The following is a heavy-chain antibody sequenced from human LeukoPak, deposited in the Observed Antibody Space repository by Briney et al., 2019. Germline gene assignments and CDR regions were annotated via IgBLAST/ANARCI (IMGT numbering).Heavy chain of an antibody. CDR3: ARQYQCSSTSCYGYFQH. Sequence: SVKVSCKASGGTFSSYAISWVRQAPGQGLEWMGRIIPIFGTANYAQKFQGRVTITTGESTSTAYMELSSLRSEDTAVYYCARQYQCSSTSCYGYFQHWGQGTLVTVSS. CDR1: GGTFSSYA. D-gene: IGHD2-2*01. V-gene: IGHV1-69*05. J-gene: IGHJ1*01. CDR2: IIPIFGTA.